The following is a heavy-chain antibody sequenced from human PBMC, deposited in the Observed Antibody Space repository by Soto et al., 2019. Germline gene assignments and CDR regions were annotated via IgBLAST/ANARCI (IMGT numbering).Heavy chain of an antibody. CDR2: ISGSGGST. CDR3: AKGAASVVVITGGAFDI. D-gene: IGHD3-22*01. V-gene: IGHV3-23*01. CDR1: GFTFSSYA. J-gene: IGHJ3*02. Sequence: GGSLRLSCAASGFTFSSYAMSWVRQAPGKGLEWVSGISGSGGSTYYADSVKGRFTISRDNSKNTVYLQMNSLRAEDTAVFYCAKGAASVVVITGGAFDIWGQGTMVTVSS.